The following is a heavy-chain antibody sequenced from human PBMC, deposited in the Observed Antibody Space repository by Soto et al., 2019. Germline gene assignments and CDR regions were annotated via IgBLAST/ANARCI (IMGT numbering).Heavy chain of an antibody. CDR2: ISGSGGST. D-gene: IGHD5-18*01. CDR1: GFTFSSYA. CDR3: AKVGYPENSRVLIFDY. V-gene: IGHV3-23*01. Sequence: PGGSLRLSCAASGFTFSSYAMSWVRQAPGKGLEWVSAISGSGGSTYYADSVKGRFTISRDNSKNTLYLQMNSLRAEDTAVYYCAKVGYPENSRVLIFDYWGQGTLVTVSS. J-gene: IGHJ4*02.